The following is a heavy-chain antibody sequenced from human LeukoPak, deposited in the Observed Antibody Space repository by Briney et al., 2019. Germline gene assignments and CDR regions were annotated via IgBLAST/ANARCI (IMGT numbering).Heavy chain of an antibody. V-gene: IGHV3-23*01. J-gene: IGHJ3*02. CDR1: GFTFSSYA. CDR3: ARGGSYLSAFDI. Sequence: GGSLRLSCTASGFTFSSYAMSWVRQAPGKGLEWLSAISGSGGSTYYADSVKGRFTISRDNSKNTLYLQMNSLRAEDTAVYYCARGGSYLSAFDIWGQGTMVTVSS. CDR2: ISGSGGST. D-gene: IGHD1-26*01.